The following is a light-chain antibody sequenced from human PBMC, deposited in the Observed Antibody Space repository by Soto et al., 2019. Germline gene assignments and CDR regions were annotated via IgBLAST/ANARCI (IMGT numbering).Light chain of an antibody. J-gene: IGKJ4*01. V-gene: IGKV1-17*01. CDR1: QGIRNE. CDR2: AAS. CDR3: LQHNSYPHA. Sequence: DVRKTQSQSSLSASVGDRVTITCRASQGIRNELGWYQQKPGKAPKRLIYAASSLQSGVPSRFSGSGYGTEFTLTISSLQPEDFATYYCLQHNSYPHAFGGGTKVDIK.